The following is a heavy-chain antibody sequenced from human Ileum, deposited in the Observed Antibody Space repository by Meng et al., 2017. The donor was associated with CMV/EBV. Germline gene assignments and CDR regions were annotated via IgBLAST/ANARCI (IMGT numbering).Heavy chain of an antibody. D-gene: IGHD4-11*01. CDR2: IIPIFGTA. Sequence: SVKVSCKASGGTFSSYAISWVRQAPGQGLEWMGGIIPIFGTANYGQKFQGRVTITTDESTSTAYMELSSLRSEDTAVYYCARGHTVTTGDYWGQGTLATVSS. V-gene: IGHV1-69*05. CDR3: ARGHTVTTGDY. CDR1: GGTFSSYA. J-gene: IGHJ4*02.